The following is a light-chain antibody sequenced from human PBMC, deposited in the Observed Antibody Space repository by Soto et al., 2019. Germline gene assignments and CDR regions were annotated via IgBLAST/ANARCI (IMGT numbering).Light chain of an antibody. CDR2: GAS. J-gene: IGKJ1*01. CDR1: QSVTNN. V-gene: IGKV3-15*01. Sequence: EIVMTQSPATLSVSPGERATLSCRASQSVTNNLAWYQQKPGQAPRLLIYGASTRATGIPARFSGSGSGTEFTLTISSLQSEDFAVYYCQHYYYWPQGTFGQGTKVEIK. CDR3: QHYYYWPQGT.